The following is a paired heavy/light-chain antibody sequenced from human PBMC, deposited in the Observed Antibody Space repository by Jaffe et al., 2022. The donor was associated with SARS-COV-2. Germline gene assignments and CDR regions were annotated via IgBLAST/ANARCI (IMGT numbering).Light chain of an antibody. J-gene: IGKJ4*01. CDR2: LGS. Sequence: DIVMTQSPLSLPVTPGEPASISCRSSQSLLHSNGYNYLDWYLQKPGQSPQLLIYLGSNRASGVPDRFSGSGSGTDFTLKISRVEAEDVGVYYCMQALQTFTFGGGTKVEIK. CDR3: MQALQTFT. V-gene: IGKV2-28*01. CDR1: QSLLHSNGYNY.
Heavy chain of an antibody. CDR3: AKVAAAGVRYYYYGMDV. Sequence: QVQLVESGGGVVQPGRSLRLSCAASGFTFSSYGMHWVRQAPGKGLEWVAVISYDGSNKYYADSVKGRFTISRDNSKNTLYLQMNSLRAEDTAVYYCAKVAAAGVRYYYYGMDVWGQGTTVTVSS. V-gene: IGHV3-30*18. CDR1: GFTFSSYG. J-gene: IGHJ6*02. D-gene: IGHD6-13*01. CDR2: ISYDGSNK.